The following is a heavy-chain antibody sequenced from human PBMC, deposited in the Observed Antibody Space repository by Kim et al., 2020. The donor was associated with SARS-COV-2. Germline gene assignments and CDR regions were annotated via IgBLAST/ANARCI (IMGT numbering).Heavy chain of an antibody. CDR1: GYSFTSYW. Sequence: GESLKISCKGSGYSFTSYWIGWVRQMPGKGLEWMGIIYPGDSDTRYSPSFQGQVTISADKSISTAYLQWSSLKASDTAMYYCARLTGIQLVSVTFDYWGQGTLVTVSS. D-gene: IGHD5-18*01. V-gene: IGHV5-51*01. CDR2: IYPGDSDT. J-gene: IGHJ4*02. CDR3: ARLTGIQLVSVTFDY.